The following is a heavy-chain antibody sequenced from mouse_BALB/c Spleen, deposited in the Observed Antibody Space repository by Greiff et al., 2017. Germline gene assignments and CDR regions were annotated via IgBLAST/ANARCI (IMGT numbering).Heavy chain of an antibody. Sequence: EVKVVESGGGLVKPGGSLKLSCAASGFTFSSYGMSWVRQTPDKRLELVATINSNGGSTYYPDSVKGRFTISRDNAKNTLYLQMSSLKSEDTAMYYCARRDYYGSSPFDYWGQGTTLTVSS. CDR1: GFTFSSYG. J-gene: IGHJ2*01. V-gene: IGHV5-6-3*01. CDR2: INSNGGST. D-gene: IGHD1-1*01. CDR3: ARRDYYGSSPFDY.